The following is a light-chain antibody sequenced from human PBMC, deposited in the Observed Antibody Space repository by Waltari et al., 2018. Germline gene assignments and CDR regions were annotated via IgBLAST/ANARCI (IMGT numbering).Light chain of an antibody. CDR3: QQYNTYSS. Sequence: DIQMTQSPSTLSASVGDRVTITCRASQSISNYLAWYQQKPGKAPNLLIYKASILKSGVSSRFSGSGSGTQVTLTISSLQPGDFATYFCQQYNTYSSFGQGTKLEIK. CDR2: KAS. CDR1: QSISNY. V-gene: IGKV1-5*03. J-gene: IGKJ2*01.